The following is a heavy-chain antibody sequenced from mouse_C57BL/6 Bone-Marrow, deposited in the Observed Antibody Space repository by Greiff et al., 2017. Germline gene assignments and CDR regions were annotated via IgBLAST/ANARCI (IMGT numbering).Heavy chain of an antibody. D-gene: IGHD1-1*01. J-gene: IGHJ1*03. CDR2: IYTRDGST. CDR3: ARLEFYGSSGDWYFDV. V-gene: IGHV1-85*01. CDR1: GYTFTSYD. Sequence: VQLQQSGPELVKPGASVKLSCKASGYTFTSYDINWVKQRPGQGLEWIGWIYTRDGSTKYTEKFKGKATLTVDTSSSTAYMELHSLSSEDSAVYFCARLEFYGSSGDWYFDVWGTGTTVTVTS.